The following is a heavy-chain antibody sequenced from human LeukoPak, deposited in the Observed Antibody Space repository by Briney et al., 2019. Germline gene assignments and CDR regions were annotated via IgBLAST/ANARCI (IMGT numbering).Heavy chain of an antibody. D-gene: IGHD3-10*01. Sequence: PSQTLSLTCAVSGGSISSGGYSWSWIRQPPGKGLEWIGYIYHSGSTYYNPPLKSRVTISVDRSKNQFSLKLSSVTAADTAVYYCARGAVLWFGSFDIWGQGTMVTVSS. V-gene: IGHV4-30-2*01. CDR1: GGSISSGGYS. CDR2: IYHSGST. CDR3: ARGAVLWFGSFDI. J-gene: IGHJ3*02.